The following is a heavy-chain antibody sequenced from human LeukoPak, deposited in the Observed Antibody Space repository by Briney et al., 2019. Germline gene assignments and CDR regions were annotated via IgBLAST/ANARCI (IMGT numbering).Heavy chain of an antibody. D-gene: IGHD3-10*01. Sequence: SETLSLTCAVYGGSFSDYYWSWIRQPPGKGLEWIGEINHSGSTNYNPSLKSRVTISVDTSKNQFSLKLSSVTAADTAVYYCARSRGRGWFGYWGQGTLVTVSS. J-gene: IGHJ5*01. V-gene: IGHV4-34*01. CDR2: INHSGST. CDR3: ARSRGRGWFGY. CDR1: GGSFSDYY.